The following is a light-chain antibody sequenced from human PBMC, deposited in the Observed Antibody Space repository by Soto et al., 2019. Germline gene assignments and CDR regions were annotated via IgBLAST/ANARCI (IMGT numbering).Light chain of an antibody. V-gene: IGLV2-18*02. CDR2: QVS. J-gene: IGLJ2*01. CDR1: SSDIGSYSR. Sequence: QSALTQPPSVSGSPGQSVTISCTGTSSDIGSYSRVSWYQQPPGTAPKLMIYQVSNRPSGVPDRFSGSKSGNTASLTISGRQAEDEADYYCSSYSSSSTLVVFGGGTKVTVL. CDR3: SSYSSSSTLVV.